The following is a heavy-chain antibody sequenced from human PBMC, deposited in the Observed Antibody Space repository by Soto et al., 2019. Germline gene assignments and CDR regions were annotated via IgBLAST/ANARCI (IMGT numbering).Heavy chain of an antibody. V-gene: IGHV4-59*08. CDR1: SGSIRTYY. J-gene: IGHJ3*02. Sequence: SETLSLTCTVSSGSIRTYYGTWIRQPPGKALEWIGYIYHTGTTNYNPSLTSRVTILLDTSKNQFSLNLYSVTAADTAVYYCARGVEEPDALDIWGQGTMVTVSS. CDR3: ARGVEEPDALDI. D-gene: IGHD1-1*01. CDR2: IYHTGTT.